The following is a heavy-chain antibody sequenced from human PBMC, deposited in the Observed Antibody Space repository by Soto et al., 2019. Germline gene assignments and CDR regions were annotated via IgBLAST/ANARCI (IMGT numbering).Heavy chain of an antibody. Sequence: GSLRLSCAASGFTFSAYEMHWVRQAPGQGLEWVSYISKSGGTTYYADSVKGRFTISRDDAKNSVYLQMSSLRPEDMAVYKCVREGHYYFDYWGQGALVTVSS. J-gene: IGHJ4*02. CDR1: GFTFSAYE. CDR3: VREGHYYFDY. V-gene: IGHV3-48*03. CDR2: ISKSGGTT.